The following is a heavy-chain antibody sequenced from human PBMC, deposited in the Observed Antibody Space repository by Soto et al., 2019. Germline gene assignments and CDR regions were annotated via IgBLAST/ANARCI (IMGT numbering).Heavy chain of an antibody. J-gene: IGHJ6*02. Sequence: PGVSLRLSCANSGFTFSSYEMNWVRQAPGKGLEWVSYISSSGSTIYYADSVKGRFTISRDNAKNSLYLQMDSLRAEDTAVYYCARDQEAGSFFPYYYGMDVWGQGTTVTVSS. CDR1: GFTFSSYE. V-gene: IGHV3-48*03. CDR3: ARDQEAGSFFPYYYGMDV. CDR2: ISSSGSTI. D-gene: IGHD6-13*01.